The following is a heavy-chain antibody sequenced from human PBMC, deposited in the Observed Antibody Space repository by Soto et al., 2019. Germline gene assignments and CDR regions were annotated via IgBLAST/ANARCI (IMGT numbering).Heavy chain of an antibody. CDR3: ARGEVRGLIATGRDY. CDR2: IYYRGNT. CDR1: SFSISSGYY. Sequence: SETLSLTCAVASFSISSGYYWGWVRQPPGKGLEWIGSIYYRGNTYYNPSHNGRSTISLYTAKNQFSRRLTSVTAADTAVYYCARGEVRGLIATGRDYWGQGALVTVSS. V-gene: IGHV4-38-2*01. D-gene: IGHD3-10*01. J-gene: IGHJ4*02.